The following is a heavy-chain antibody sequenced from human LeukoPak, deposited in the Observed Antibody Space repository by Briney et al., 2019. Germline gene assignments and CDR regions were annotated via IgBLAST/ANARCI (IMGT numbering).Heavy chain of an antibody. J-gene: IGHJ4*02. V-gene: IGHV3-7*01. CDR2: VKQDGSEK. CDR3: ATGRAAHLFDY. Sequence: GGSVRLSRASPGFIFSRHWMIWLRQAPGKGLEGVANVKQDGSEKYYVDSVKGRFTISRVNAKNSLYLQMNSLRVEDTAVYYCATGRAAHLFDYWGQGTLVTVSS. CDR1: GFIFSRHW. D-gene: IGHD6-6*01.